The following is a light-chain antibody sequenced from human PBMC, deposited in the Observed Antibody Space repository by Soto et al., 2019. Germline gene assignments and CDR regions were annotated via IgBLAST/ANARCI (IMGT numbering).Light chain of an antibody. CDR3: SSYRDSTTVV. J-gene: IGLJ2*01. Sequence: QSVLTQPASVSGSPGQSITISCTGTSSDVAGYNYVSWYQHHPGKAPKLMIYEVSNRPSGVSNRFSGSKSGNTASLTISGLQAEDEADYYCSSYRDSTTVVFGGGTKLTVL. CDR1: SSDVAGYNY. V-gene: IGLV2-14*01. CDR2: EVS.